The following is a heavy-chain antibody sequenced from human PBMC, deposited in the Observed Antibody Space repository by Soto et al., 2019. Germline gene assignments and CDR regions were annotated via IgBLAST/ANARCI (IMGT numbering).Heavy chain of an antibody. CDR2: IYYSGSS. J-gene: IGHJ6*02. CDR3: AREPYYDSWSGYYYYYYGMDV. V-gene: IGHV4-61*01. D-gene: IGHD3-3*01. CDR1: GGSVSSGSYY. Sequence: ETLSLTCTVSGGSVSSGSYYWSWIRQSPGNGLKWFGYIYYSGSSNYNPSLKSRVTISVDTSKNQFSLKLSSVTAADTAVYYCAREPYYDSWSGYYYYYYGMDVWGQGTTVTVSS.